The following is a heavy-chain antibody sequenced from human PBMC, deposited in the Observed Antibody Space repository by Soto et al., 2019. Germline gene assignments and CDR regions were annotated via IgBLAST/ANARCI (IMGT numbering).Heavy chain of an antibody. D-gene: IGHD6-19*01. V-gene: IGHV3-23*01. CDR3: AKVGLPRVAGTKYFQH. CDR2: ISGSGGST. Sequence: GGSLRLSCAASGFTFSSYAMSWVRQAPGKGLEWVSAISGSGGSTYYADSVKGRFTISRDNSKNTLYLQMNSLRAEDTAVYYCAKVGLPRVAGTKYFQHWGQGTLVTVSS. CDR1: GFTFSSYA. J-gene: IGHJ1*01.